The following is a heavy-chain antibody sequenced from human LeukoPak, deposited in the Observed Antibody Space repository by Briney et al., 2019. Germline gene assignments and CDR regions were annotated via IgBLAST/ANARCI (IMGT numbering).Heavy chain of an antibody. Sequence: SETPSLTCAVYGGSFSGYYWSWIRQPPGKGLEWIGEINHSGSTNYNPSLKSRVTISVDTSKNQFSLKLSSVTAADTAVYYCARGPSVLRYFDWLFGTYAFDIWGQGTMVTASS. CDR3: ARGPSVLRYFDWLFGTYAFDI. J-gene: IGHJ3*02. D-gene: IGHD3-9*01. V-gene: IGHV4-34*01. CDR2: INHSGST. CDR1: GGSFSGYY.